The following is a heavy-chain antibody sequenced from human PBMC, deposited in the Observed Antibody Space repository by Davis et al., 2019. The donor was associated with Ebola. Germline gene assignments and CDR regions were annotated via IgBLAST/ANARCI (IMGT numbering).Heavy chain of an antibody. D-gene: IGHD3-9*01. Sequence: AGSLRLSCTVSGGSISSSSYYWGWIRQPPGKGPEWVANIKQDGSEKYYVDSVKGRFTISRDNAKNSLYLQMNSLRAEDTAVYYCARDLKYGGQGTLVTVSS. J-gene: IGHJ4*02. CDR3: ARDLKY. CDR2: IKQDGSEK. CDR1: GGSISSSSYY. V-gene: IGHV3-7*03.